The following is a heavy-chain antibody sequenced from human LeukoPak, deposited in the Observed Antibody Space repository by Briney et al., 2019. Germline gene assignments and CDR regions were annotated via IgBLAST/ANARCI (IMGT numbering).Heavy chain of an antibody. CDR3: VKDRYNYDYFDH. D-gene: IGHD5-18*01. Sequence: PGGSPRLSRSASGFTFSSYAMHWVRQAPGKGLEYVSSISTNGGTTYYADSVKGRFTISRDNSKNTLYLQMSSLRPEDTAVYYCVKDRYNYDYFDHWGQGTLVTVSS. CDR1: GFTFSSYA. CDR2: ISTNGGTT. V-gene: IGHV3-64D*06. J-gene: IGHJ4*02.